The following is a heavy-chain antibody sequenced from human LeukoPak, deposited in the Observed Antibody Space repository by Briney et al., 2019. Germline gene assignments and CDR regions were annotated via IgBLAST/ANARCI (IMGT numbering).Heavy chain of an antibody. CDR2: IKQDGSEK. V-gene: IGHV3-7*01. J-gene: IGHJ4*02. CDR3: GRAVVGATLDY. D-gene: IGHD1-26*01. CDR1: GFTFSSYW. Sequence: GGSLRLSCAASGFTFSSYWMSWVRQAPGKGLEWVANIKQDGSEKYYVDSVKGRFTISRDNAKNTLYLQMNSLRVEDTAVYYCGRAVVGATLDYWGQGTLVTVSS.